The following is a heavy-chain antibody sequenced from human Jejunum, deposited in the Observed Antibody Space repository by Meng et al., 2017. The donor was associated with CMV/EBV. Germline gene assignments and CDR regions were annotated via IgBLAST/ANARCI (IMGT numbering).Heavy chain of an antibody. Sequence: SGYTCTGDYMHWVRQAPGQGVEWMGWINANTGDTNYAQKFQGRVTMTRDTSITTAYMELSSLTSDDAAVYYCARDMTSTWYGGSDHWGQGTLVTVSS. J-gene: IGHJ4*02. CDR3: ARDMTSTWYGGSDH. CDR1: GYTCTGDY. D-gene: IGHD6-13*01. V-gene: IGHV1-2*02. CDR2: INANTGDT.